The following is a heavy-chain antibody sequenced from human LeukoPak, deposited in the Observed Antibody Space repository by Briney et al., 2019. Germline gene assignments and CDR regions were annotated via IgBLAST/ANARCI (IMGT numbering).Heavy chain of an antibody. CDR1: GGSISSYY. D-gene: IGHD7-27*01. CDR2: INHSGST. J-gene: IGHJ3*02. V-gene: IGHV4-34*01. CDR3: ATELGGEDAFDI. Sequence: SETLSLTCSVSGGSISSYYWSWIRQPPGKGLEWIGEINHSGSTNYNPSLKSRVTISVDTSKNQFSLKLSSVTAADTAVYYCATELGGEDAFDIWGQGTMVTVSS.